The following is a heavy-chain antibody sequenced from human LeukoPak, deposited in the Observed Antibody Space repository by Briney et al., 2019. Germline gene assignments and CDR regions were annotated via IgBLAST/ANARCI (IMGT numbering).Heavy chain of an antibody. V-gene: IGHV4-39*01. Sequence: SETLSLTCTVSGGSIYGGGFYWGWIRQPPRRGLEWIGHIYYSGSTYYSPSLKSRVTISVDTSKNQSSLTLSSVTAADRAVYYCARLTYDSGGYPDYWGQGTLVTVSS. CDR3: ARLTYDSGGYPDY. CDR1: GGSIYGGGFY. D-gene: IGHD3-22*01. J-gene: IGHJ4*02. CDR2: IYYSGST.